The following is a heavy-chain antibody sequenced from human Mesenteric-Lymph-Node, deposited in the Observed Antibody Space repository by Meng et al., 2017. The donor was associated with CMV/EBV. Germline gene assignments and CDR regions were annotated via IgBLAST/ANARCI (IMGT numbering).Heavy chain of an antibody. CDR3: ARDRPEYYYGMDV. CDR1: GFTVSSNY. Sequence: GGSLRLSCAASGFTVSSNYMSWVRQAPGTGLEWVSVIYSGDSTYYADSVKGRFTISRDNSKNTLYLQMNSLRAEDTAVYYCARDRPEYYYGMDVWGQGTTVTVSS. CDR2: IYSGDST. J-gene: IGHJ6*02. D-gene: IGHD6-6*01. V-gene: IGHV3-53*01.